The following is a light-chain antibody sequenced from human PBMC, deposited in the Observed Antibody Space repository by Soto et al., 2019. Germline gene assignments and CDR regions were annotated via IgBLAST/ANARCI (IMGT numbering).Light chain of an antibody. J-gene: IGKJ5*01. V-gene: IGKV1-39*01. CDR3: QQSYSTAIT. CDR1: QSISSY. Sequence: DIHMTQSPSSLSASVRDIVTITFRASQSISSYLNWYQQKPGKAPKLLIYAASSLQSGVPSRFSGSGSGTDFTLTISSLQPEDFATYYCQQSYSTAITFGQGTRLEIK. CDR2: AAS.